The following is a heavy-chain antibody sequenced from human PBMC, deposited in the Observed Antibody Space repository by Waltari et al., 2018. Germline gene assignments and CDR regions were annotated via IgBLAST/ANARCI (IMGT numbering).Heavy chain of an antibody. V-gene: IGHV4-61*02. J-gene: IGHJ3*02. CDR1: GGSISSGSYY. CDR2: INTSGST. Sequence: QVQLQESGPGLVKPSQTLSLTCTVSGGSISSGSYYWSWIRQPAGKGLEGLGRINTSGSTNSNPSLNSLVTISVDTSKNQFSRKLISVTAADTAVYYCATRSSWYGGAFDIWGQGTMVTVSS. CDR3: ATRSSWYGGAFDI. D-gene: IGHD6-13*01.